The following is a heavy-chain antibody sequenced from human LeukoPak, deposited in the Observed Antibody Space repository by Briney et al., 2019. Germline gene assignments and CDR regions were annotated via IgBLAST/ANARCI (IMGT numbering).Heavy chain of an antibody. CDR1: GGSFSGYF. Sequence: PSETLSLTCAVYGGSFSGYFWSWIRQPPGKGLEWIGEINLNGNTNYNPSFKSRVTISVDTSKNQFSLNLRSVTAADTAVYYCARAHYYDSSGYPTTAFDIWGQGTMVTVSS. CDR3: ARAHYYDSSGYPTTAFDI. CDR2: INLNGNT. V-gene: IGHV4-34*01. J-gene: IGHJ3*02. D-gene: IGHD3-22*01.